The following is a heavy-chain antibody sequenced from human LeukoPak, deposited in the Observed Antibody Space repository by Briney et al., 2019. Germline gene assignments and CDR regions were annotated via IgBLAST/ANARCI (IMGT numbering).Heavy chain of an antibody. CDR2: IHYSGSS. CDR1: GGSISSYY. D-gene: IGHD2-21*02. J-gene: IGHJ4*02. V-gene: IGHV4-59*01. CDR3: ARGRRTAVVTDFDY. Sequence: SETLSLTCTVSGGSISSYYWTWIRQPPGKGVEWIGYIHYSGSSRSHPSLNSRVTMSVDTSKSQFSLKLTSVTAADTAVYYCARGRRTAVVTDFDYWGQGILVTVSS.